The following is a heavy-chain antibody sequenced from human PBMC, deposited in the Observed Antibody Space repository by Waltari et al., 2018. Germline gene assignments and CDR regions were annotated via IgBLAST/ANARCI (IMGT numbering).Heavy chain of an antibody. D-gene: IGHD1-26*01. CDR3: ATPGGSEATRGDAFDI. CDR2: IYPGDSDT. J-gene: IGHJ3*02. Sequence: EVQLVQSGAEVKKPGESLKISCKGSGYSFTSYWIAWVRQMPGKGLECMGIIYPGDSDTRYSPSFQGQVTISADKSISTAYLQWSSLKASDTAMYYCATPGGSEATRGDAFDIWGQGTMVTVSS. V-gene: IGHV5-51*01. CDR1: GYSFTSYW.